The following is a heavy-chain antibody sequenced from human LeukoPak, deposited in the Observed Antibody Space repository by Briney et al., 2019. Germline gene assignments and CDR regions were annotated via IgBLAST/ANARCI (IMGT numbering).Heavy chain of an antibody. CDR1: GGTFSSYA. Sequence: VASVTVSCKASGGTFSSYAISWVRQAPGQGLDGMGRIIPIFGIANYAQKFQGRVTITADKSTSTAYMELSSLRSEDTAVYYCARDAHPYYDILTGYWDYFDYWGQGTLVTVSS. D-gene: IGHD3-9*01. CDR3: ARDAHPYYDILTGYWDYFDY. V-gene: IGHV1-69*04. J-gene: IGHJ4*02. CDR2: IIPIFGIA.